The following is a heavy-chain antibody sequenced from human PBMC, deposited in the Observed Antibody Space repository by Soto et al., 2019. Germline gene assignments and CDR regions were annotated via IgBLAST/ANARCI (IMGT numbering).Heavy chain of an antibody. CDR2: MYPGDSDT. D-gene: IGHD5-12*01. CDR3: ARPTRDGYGPEAFYFDS. Sequence: GEALKISSKGSWYNFFNYWSGGLRPMPRGGLEGMGVMYPGDSDTRYSPSFQGQVTISADKSISTAYLRLNSLKASDTAMYFCARPTRDGYGPEAFYFDSWGQGTLVTVSS. CDR1: WYNFFNYW. V-gene: IGHV5-51*01. J-gene: IGHJ4*02.